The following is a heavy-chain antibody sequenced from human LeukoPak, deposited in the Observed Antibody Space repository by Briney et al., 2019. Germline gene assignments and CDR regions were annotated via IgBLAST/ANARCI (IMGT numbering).Heavy chain of an antibody. V-gene: IGHV3-7*01. D-gene: IGHD3-3*02. J-gene: IGHJ4*02. CDR1: GFTFSNYW. Sequence: GGSLRLSCVSSGFTFSNYWMKWVRQAPGKGLEWVASINEDGSGKYSVGSVKDRITISRDNARNSLDRQINSLTVEDTAIYYCASLVLGNDYWGQGTLVTVSS. CDR2: INEDGSGK. CDR3: ASLVLGNDY.